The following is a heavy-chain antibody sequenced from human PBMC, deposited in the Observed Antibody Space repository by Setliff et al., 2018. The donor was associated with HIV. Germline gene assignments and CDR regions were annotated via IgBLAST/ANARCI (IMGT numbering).Heavy chain of an antibody. V-gene: IGHV1-2*02. CDR3: ARDYYDSSGYIFFPGLPDY. CDR2: INPNNGGT. Sequence: VASVKVSCKASGYTFTGYYMHWVRQAPGQGLEWMGWINPNNGGTNYAQKFQGRVTMTRDTSISTACMELSRLRSDDTAVYYCARDYYDSSGYIFFPGLPDYWGQGTLVTVSS. J-gene: IGHJ4*02. CDR1: GYTFTGYY. D-gene: IGHD3-22*01.